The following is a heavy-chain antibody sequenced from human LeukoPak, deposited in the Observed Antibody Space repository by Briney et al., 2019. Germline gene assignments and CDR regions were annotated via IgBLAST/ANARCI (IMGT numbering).Heavy chain of an antibody. CDR2: INHSGST. D-gene: IGHD1-26*01. CDR1: GGSFSGYY. J-gene: IGHJ4*02. Sequence: SETLSLTCAVYGGSFSGYYWSWIRQPPGKGLEWIGEINHSGSTNYNPSLKSRVTISVDTSKNQFSLKLSSVTAADTAVYFCARGRGVGATGNFDYWGQGTLVTVSS. V-gene: IGHV4-34*01. CDR3: ARGRGVGATGNFDY.